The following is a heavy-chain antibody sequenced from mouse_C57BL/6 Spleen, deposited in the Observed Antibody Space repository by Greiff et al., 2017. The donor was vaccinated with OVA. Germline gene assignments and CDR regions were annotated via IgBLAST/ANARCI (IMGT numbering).Heavy chain of an antibody. CDR2: ISYDGSN. CDR3: ARGSHYYGISFFDY. J-gene: IGHJ2*01. V-gene: IGHV3-6*01. Sequence: EVKLLESGPGLVKPSQSLSLTCSVTGYSITSGYYWNWIRQFPGNKLEWMGYISYDGSNNYNPSLKNRISITRDTSKNQFFLKLNSVTTEDTSTYYCARGSHYYGISFFDYWGQGTTLTVSS. CDR1: GYSITSGYY. D-gene: IGHD1-1*01.